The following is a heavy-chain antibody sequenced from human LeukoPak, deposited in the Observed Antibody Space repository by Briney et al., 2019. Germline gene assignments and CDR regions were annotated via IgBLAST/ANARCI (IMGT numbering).Heavy chain of an antibody. D-gene: IGHD1-7*01. V-gene: IGHV1-69*13. CDR2: IIPMFGTA. Sequence: SVKVSCKASGDTFSSYDINWVQQAPGQGLEWMGGIIPMFGTANYAQKFQGRVTITADESTSTAYMELSSLRSEDTAMYFCARGGGTFDPWGQGTLVTVSS. J-gene: IGHJ5*02. CDR3: ARGGGTFDP. CDR1: GDTFSSYD.